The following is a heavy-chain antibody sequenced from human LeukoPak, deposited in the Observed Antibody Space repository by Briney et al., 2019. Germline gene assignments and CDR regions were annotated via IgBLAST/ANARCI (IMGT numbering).Heavy chain of an antibody. J-gene: IGHJ6*03. D-gene: IGHD4-17*01. CDR1: GFTFSSYW. V-gene: IGHV3-7*01. Sequence: GGSLRLSCAASGFTFSSYWMSWVRQAPGKGLERVANIKRDGSEKYYVDSVKGRFTISRDNAKKSLYMQMHSRRAEGTAVYYCAREYGDYYYMDGWGKGTTVTVSS. CDR2: IKRDGSEK. CDR3: AREYGDYYYMDG.